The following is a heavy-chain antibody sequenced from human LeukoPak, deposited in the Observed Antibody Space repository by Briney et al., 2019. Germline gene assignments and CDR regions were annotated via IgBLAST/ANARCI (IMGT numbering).Heavy chain of an antibody. CDR2: ISGSGGST. CDR3: AKDLGRVSGIAAAGI. V-gene: IGHV3-23*01. J-gene: IGHJ4*02. D-gene: IGHD6-13*01. CDR1: GFTFSSYA. Sequence: PGGSLRLSCAASGFTFSSYAMSWVRQAPGKGLEWVSAISGSGGSTYYAGSVKGRFTISRDNSKNTLYLQMNSLRAEDTAVYYCAKDLGRVSGIAAAGIWGQGTLVTVSS.